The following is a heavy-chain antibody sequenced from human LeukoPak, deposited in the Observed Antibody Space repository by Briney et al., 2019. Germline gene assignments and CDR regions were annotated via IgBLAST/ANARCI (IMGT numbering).Heavy chain of an antibody. CDR2: ISSNGGST. D-gene: IGHD2-2*01. V-gene: IGHV3-64D*06. CDR1: GFTFSSYA. CDR3: VKRSHIVVVPAATGLDY. Sequence: GGSLRLSCSASGFTFSSYAMHWVRQAPGKGLEYVSAISSNGGSTYYADSVKGRFTISGDNSKNTLYLQMSSLRAEDTAVYYCVKRSHIVVVPAATGLDYWGQGTLVTVSS. J-gene: IGHJ4*02.